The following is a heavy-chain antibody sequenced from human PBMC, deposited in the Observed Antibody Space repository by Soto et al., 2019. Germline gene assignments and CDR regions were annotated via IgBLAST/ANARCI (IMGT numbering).Heavy chain of an antibody. CDR2: IYYSGST. CDR1: GGSISSSSYY. Sequence: QLQLQESGPGLVKPSETLSLTCTVSGGSISSSSYYWGWIRQPPGKGLEWIGSIYYSGSTYYNPYRKRRVTIYVDTSKNQFSLKLSSVTASDTAVYYCARHGYDFWSGSPYNENWFDPWGQGTLVTVSS. D-gene: IGHD3-3*01. CDR3: ARHGYDFWSGSPYNENWFDP. J-gene: IGHJ5*02. V-gene: IGHV4-39*01.